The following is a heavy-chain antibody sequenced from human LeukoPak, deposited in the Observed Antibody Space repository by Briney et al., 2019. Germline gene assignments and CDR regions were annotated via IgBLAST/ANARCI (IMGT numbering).Heavy chain of an antibody. CDR2: INPSGGSS. J-gene: IGHJ5*02. CDR1: GYTFTAYY. Sequence: GASVKVSCKASGYTFTAYYMDWVRQAPGQGLDWLGAINPSGGSSAYSQTFQGRVTMTRDTSTSTVYMELSSLRSEDTAVYYCVRGGVAQGVNANYFDPWGQGTLVTVSS. D-gene: IGHD3-10*01. CDR3: VRGGVAQGVNANYFDP. V-gene: IGHV1-46*01.